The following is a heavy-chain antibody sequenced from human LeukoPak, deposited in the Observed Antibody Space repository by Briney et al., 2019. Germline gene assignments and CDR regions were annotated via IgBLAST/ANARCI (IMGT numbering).Heavy chain of an antibody. Sequence: PSETLSLTCTVSGGSISSSSYYWGWIRQPPGKGLEWIGSIYYSGSTYYNPSLKSRVTISVDTSKNQFSLKLSSVTAADTAVYYCARDDSSGYYGVDYWGQGTLVTVSS. CDR3: ARDDSSGYYGVDY. D-gene: IGHD3-22*01. CDR2: IYYSGST. CDR1: GGSISSSSYY. J-gene: IGHJ4*02. V-gene: IGHV4-39*07.